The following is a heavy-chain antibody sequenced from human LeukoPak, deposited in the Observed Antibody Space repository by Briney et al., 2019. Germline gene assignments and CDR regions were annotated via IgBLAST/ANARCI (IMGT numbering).Heavy chain of an antibody. J-gene: IGHJ1*01. CDR3: AKDRDPYSSGTWDS. CDR1: GFTFSRYG. D-gene: IGHD3-22*01. V-gene: IGHV3-30*18. CDR2: ISYDGSNR. Sequence: GGSLRLSCAASGFTFSRYGMHWVRQAPDKGLEWVAVISYDGSNRYYADSVKGRFTISRDNSKNTLYLQMNSLRAEDTAVYFCAKDRDPYSSGTWDSWGQGTLVIVSS.